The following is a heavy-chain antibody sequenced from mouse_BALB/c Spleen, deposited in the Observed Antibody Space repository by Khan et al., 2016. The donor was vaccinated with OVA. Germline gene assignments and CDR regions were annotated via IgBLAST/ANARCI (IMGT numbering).Heavy chain of an antibody. CDR2: IWSVGST. D-gene: IGHD2-10*01. J-gene: IGHJ4*01. V-gene: IGHV2-6-1*01. CDR1: GFSLTNYG. CDR3: ARQPYYHYNVMDY. Sequence: VQLQVSGPGLVAPSQSLFITCTISGFSLTNYGVHWVRHPPGKGLEWLVVIWSVGSTTYNSALKSRLTISKDNSKSQVFLKMNSLQTDDTAMYFCARQPYYHYNVMDYWGQGTSVTVSS.